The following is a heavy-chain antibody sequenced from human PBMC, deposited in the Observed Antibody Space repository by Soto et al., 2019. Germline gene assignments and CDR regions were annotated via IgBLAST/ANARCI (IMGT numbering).Heavy chain of an antibody. J-gene: IGHJ4*02. Sequence: QLQLQESGPGLVKPSETLSLTCTVSGGSISSSSYYWGWIRQPPGKGLEWIGSIYYSGSTYYNPSLKSRVTISVDTSKNQFSLKLSSVTAADTAVYYCATYGDRGYDWYYFDYWGQGTLVTVSS. V-gene: IGHV4-39*01. CDR2: IYYSGST. D-gene: IGHD5-12*01. CDR3: ATYGDRGYDWYYFDY. CDR1: GGSISSSSYY.